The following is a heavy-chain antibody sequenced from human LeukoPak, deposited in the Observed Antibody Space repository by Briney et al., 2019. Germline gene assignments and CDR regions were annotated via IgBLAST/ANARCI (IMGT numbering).Heavy chain of an antibody. CDR2: IFSNDEK. CDR1: GFSLSNARMG. V-gene: IGHV2-26*01. D-gene: IGHD6-19*01. J-gene: IGHJ4*02. Sequence: TESGPTLVNPTETLTLTCTVSGFSLSNARMGVSWTRQPPGKALEWLAHIFSNDEKSYSTSLKSRLTISKDTSKSQVVLTMTNMDPVDTATYYCARIRGWQWPFIDYWGQRTLVAVSS. CDR3: ARIRGWQWPFIDY.